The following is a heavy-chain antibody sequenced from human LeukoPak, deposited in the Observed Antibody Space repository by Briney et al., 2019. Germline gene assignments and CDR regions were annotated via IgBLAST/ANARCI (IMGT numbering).Heavy chain of an antibody. J-gene: IGHJ4*02. D-gene: IGHD1-26*01. CDR1: GFTFSIYA. CDR2: ISGSSGST. CDR3: TKDYIGGDGSWDFDH. V-gene: IGHV3-23*01. Sequence: GGSLRLSCAASGFTFSIYAMSWVRQAPGKGLEWVSAISGSSGSTYYADSVKGRFTISRDKSKNTLYLQMNSLRAEDTAIYYCTKDYIGGDGSWDFDHWGQGTLVTVSS.